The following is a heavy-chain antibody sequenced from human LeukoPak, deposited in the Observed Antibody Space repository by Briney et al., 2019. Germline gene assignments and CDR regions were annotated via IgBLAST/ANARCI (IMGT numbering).Heavy chain of an antibody. CDR1: GFTFSSYS. Sequence: GGSLRLSCAASGFTFSSYSMNWVRQAPGKGLEWVSYISSSSSTIYYADSVKGRFTISRDNAKNSLYLQMNSLRAEDTAVYYCARDGAVAGIRNAFDIWGQGTKVTVSS. CDR3: ARDGAVAGIRNAFDI. V-gene: IGHV3-48*04. CDR2: ISSSSSTI. D-gene: IGHD6-19*01. J-gene: IGHJ3*02.